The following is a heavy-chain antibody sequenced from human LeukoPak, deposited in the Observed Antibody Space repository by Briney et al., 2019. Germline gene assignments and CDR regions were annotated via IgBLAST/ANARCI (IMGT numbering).Heavy chain of an antibody. Sequence: ASVTVSCKASGGTFSSYAISWVRQAPGQGLEWMGGIIPIFGTANYAQKFQGRVTITADESTSTAYMELSSLRSEDTAVYYCAREGHGAPYLDYWGQGTLVTVSS. D-gene: IGHD5-24*01. CDR3: AREGHGAPYLDY. V-gene: IGHV1-69*13. J-gene: IGHJ4*02. CDR2: IIPIFGTA. CDR1: GGTFSSYA.